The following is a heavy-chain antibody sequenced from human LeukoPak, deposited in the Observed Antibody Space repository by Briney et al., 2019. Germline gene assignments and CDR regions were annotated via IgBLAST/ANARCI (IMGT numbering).Heavy chain of an antibody. CDR3: ASLKNSYDSSGYLVTDAFDI. CDR2: ISAYNGNT. Sequence: GASVKVSCKASSYTFTSNGISWVRQAPGQGLEWMGWISAYNGNTNYEQKLQGRVTMTTDTSTSTAYMELRSLRSDDTAVYYCASLKNSYDSSGYLVTDAFDIWGQGTMVTVSS. V-gene: IGHV1-18*01. D-gene: IGHD3-22*01. CDR1: SYTFTSNG. J-gene: IGHJ3*02.